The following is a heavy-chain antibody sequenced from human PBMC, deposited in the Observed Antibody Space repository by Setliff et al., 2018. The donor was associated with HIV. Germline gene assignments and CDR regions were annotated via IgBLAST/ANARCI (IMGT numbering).Heavy chain of an antibody. J-gene: IGHJ4*02. CDR2: IYYTGST. V-gene: IGHV4-31*03. CDR1: GGSINSGHYY. Sequence: NPSETLSLTCTVSGGSINSGHYYWSWIRHYPGKGLEWIGYIYYTGSTYFNPSLKSRVTLSIDTSKNQFSLKLSSVTAADTAVYYCARDRYAGEIDYWGQGTLVTVSS. CDR3: ARDRYAGEIDY. D-gene: IGHD3-10*01.